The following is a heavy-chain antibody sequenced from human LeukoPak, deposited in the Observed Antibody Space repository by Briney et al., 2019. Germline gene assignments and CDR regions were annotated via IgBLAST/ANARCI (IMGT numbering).Heavy chain of an antibody. J-gene: IGHJ6*02. D-gene: IGHD1-26*01. V-gene: IGHV4-31*03. CDR2: IYDSGST. CDR1: GGSISSGGYY. Sequence: PSETLSLTCTVSGGSISSGGYYWSWIRQHSGRGLEWIGYIYDSGSTYYNPSLKSRVTISVDTSKNHFSLKLSSVTAADTAVYYCARSPRVGGYYYYGMDVWGQGTTVTVSS. CDR3: ARSPRVGGYYYYGMDV.